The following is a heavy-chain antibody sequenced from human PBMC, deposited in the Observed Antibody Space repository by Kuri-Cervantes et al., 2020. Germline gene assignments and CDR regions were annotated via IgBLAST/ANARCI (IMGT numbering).Heavy chain of an antibody. CDR2: IYSGGST. V-gene: IGHV3-53*01. CDR3: ARESYSSSWFLFDY. CDR1: GFTFSSYG. D-gene: IGHD6-13*01. J-gene: IGHJ4*02. Sequence: GESLKISCAASGFTFSSYGMHWVRQAPGKGLEWVSVIYSGGSTYYADSVKGRFTISRDNSKNTLYLQMNSLRAEDTAVYYCARESYSSSWFLFDYWGQGTLVTVSS.